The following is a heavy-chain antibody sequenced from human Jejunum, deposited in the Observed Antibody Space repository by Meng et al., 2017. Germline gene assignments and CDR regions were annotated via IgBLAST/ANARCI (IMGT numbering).Heavy chain of an antibody. CDR1: GFTFDDYG. CDR3: ARDSDYYGMDV. Sequence: GESLKISCTASGFTFDDYGMSWVRQPPGKGLEWVSGIDWNGGSTGYADSVKGRFTISRDNAKNSLHLQMNSLRAEDTALYYCARDSDYYGMDVWGQGTTVTVSS. CDR2: IDWNGGST. V-gene: IGHV3-20*04. J-gene: IGHJ6*02.